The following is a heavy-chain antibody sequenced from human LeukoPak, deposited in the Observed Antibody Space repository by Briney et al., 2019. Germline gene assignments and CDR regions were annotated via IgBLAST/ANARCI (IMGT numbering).Heavy chain of an antibody. D-gene: IGHD2-15*01. CDR3: ARDISATRYYYYYGMDV. V-gene: IGHV3-21*01. Sequence: GGSLRLSCAASGFTFSSYSMNWVRQAPGKGLEWVSSISSSSSYIYYADSVKGRFTISRDNAKNSLYLQMNSLRAEDTAVYYCARDISATRYYYYYGMDVWGQGTTVTVSS. CDR2: ISSSSSYI. CDR1: GFTFSSYS. J-gene: IGHJ6*02.